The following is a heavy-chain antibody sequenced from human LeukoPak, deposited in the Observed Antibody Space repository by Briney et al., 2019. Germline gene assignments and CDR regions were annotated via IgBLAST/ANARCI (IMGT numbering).Heavy chain of an antibody. CDR1: GGSISSSNW. D-gene: IGHD2-15*01. Sequence: SGTLSLTCAVSGGSISSSNWWSWVRQPPGKGLEWIGEIYHSGSTNYNPSLKSRVTISVDTSKNQFSLKLSSVTAADTAVYYCASLGRYCSGGSCPADAFDIWGQGTMVTVSS. J-gene: IGHJ3*02. V-gene: IGHV4-4*02. CDR2: IYHSGST. CDR3: ASLGRYCSGGSCPADAFDI.